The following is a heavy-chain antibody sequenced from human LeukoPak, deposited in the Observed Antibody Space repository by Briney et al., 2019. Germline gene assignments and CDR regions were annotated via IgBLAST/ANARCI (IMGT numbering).Heavy chain of an antibody. V-gene: IGHV4-59*01. CDR2: IYYSGST. Sequence: SETLSLTCTVSGGSISSYYWSWIRQPPGKGLEWIGYIYYSGSTNYNPSLKSRVTISVDTSKNQFSLKLSSVTAADTAVYYCARVAPVLLWFGEHPAGWFDPWGQGTLVTVSS. CDR3: ARVAPVLLWFGEHPAGWFDP. J-gene: IGHJ5*02. D-gene: IGHD3-10*01. CDR1: GGSISSYY.